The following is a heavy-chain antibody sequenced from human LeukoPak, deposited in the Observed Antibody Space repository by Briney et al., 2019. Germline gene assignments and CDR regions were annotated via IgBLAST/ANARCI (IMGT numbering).Heavy chain of an antibody. D-gene: IGHD3-22*01. CDR3: ATNYYDSSGYL. Sequence: ASVKASCKASGYTFTGYYMNWVRQAPGQGLEWMGWINPNSGGTNYAQKFQGRVTMTRDTSISTAYMELSRLRSDDTAVYYCATNYYDSSGYLWGQGTLVTVSS. CDR1: GYTFTGYY. V-gene: IGHV1-2*02. CDR2: INPNSGGT. J-gene: IGHJ4*02.